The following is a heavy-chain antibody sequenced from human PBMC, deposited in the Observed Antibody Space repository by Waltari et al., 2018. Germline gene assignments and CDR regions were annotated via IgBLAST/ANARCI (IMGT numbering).Heavy chain of an antibody. V-gene: IGHV3-23*01. CDR2: ISGSGGST. J-gene: IGHJ4*02. D-gene: IGHD6-19*01. CDR1: GFTFSSYA. Sequence: EVQLLESGGGLVQPGGSLRPSCAASGFTFSSYALSWFRQPPGKGLEWVSAISGSGGSTYYADSVKGRFTISRDNSKNTLYLQMNSLRAEDTAVYYCAKDPFSSSGWYRGDYWGQGTLVTVSS. CDR3: AKDPFSSSGWYRGDY.